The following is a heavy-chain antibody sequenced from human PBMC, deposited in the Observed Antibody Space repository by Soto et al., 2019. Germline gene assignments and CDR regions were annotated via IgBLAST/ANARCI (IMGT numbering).Heavy chain of an antibody. J-gene: IGHJ4*02. CDR3: AKDPSSSWLVDY. Sequence: PGGSLRLSCAASGFTFSDYYMSWIRQAPGKGLEWVSYISSSGSTIYYADSVKGRFTISRDNSKNSLYLQMNSLRAEDTAVYYCAKDPSSSWLVDYWGQGTLVTVSS. D-gene: IGHD6-13*01. CDR2: ISSSGSTI. V-gene: IGHV3-11*01. CDR1: GFTFSDYY.